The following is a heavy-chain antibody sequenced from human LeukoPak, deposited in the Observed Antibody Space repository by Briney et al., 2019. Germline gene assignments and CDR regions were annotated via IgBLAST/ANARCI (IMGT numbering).Heavy chain of an antibody. Sequence: PSETLSLTCAVSGGSISSSNWWSWVRRPPGKGLEWIGEIYHSGSTNYNPSLKSRVTISVDKSKNQFSLKLSSVTAADTAVYYCAREVGDSSSTPADAFDIWGQGTMVTVSS. CDR2: IYHSGST. D-gene: IGHD6-13*01. V-gene: IGHV4-4*02. CDR3: AREVGDSSSTPADAFDI. J-gene: IGHJ3*02. CDR1: GGSISSSNW.